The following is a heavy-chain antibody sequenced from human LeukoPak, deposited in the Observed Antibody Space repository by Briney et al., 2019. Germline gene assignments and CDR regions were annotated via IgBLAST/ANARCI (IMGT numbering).Heavy chain of an antibody. CDR3: ARLSYGSGSHYNFYFDF. Sequence: PSETLSLTCTVSGGSISSGSHYWGWIRQPPGKELEWIGKIYYSGNSYYKPYLKSRVTICVDASKNQFSLNLSSVTAADTAVYYCARLSYGSGSHYNFYFDFWGQGTLVTVSA. CDR2: IYYSGNS. J-gene: IGHJ4*02. CDR1: GGSISSGSHY. V-gene: IGHV4-39*01. D-gene: IGHD3-10*01.